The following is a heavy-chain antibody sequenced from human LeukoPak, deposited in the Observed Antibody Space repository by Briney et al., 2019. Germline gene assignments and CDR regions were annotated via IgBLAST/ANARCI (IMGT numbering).Heavy chain of an antibody. D-gene: IGHD2-15*01. CDR3: ARGVGCSGGSCSYWFDP. Sequence: SETLSLTCAVSGGSISSGGYSWSWIRQPPGKGLEWIGFIYYSGNTYYKPSLKSRVTISADTSKNQFSLKLSSVTAADTAVYYCARGVGCSGGSCSYWFDPWGQGTLVTVSS. CDR2: IYYSGNT. J-gene: IGHJ5*02. CDR1: GGSISSGGYS. V-gene: IGHV4-30-4*07.